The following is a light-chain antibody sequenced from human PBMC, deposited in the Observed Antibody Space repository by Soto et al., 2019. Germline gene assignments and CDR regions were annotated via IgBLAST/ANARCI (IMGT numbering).Light chain of an antibody. CDR2: DAS. Sequence: ILLRQSPSPPALAPGGRATPSYRASQSVSSYLAWYQQKPGQAPRLLIYDASNRATGIPGRFSGSGSGTDFPLTISSLEPEDFAVYYCQQRMESFGQGTRLEIK. J-gene: IGKJ5*01. V-gene: IGKV3-11*01. CDR3: QQRMES. CDR1: QSVSSY.